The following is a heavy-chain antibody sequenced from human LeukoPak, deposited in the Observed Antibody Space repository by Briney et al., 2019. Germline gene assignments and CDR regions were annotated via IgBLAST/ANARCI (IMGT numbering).Heavy chain of an antibody. V-gene: IGHV3-20*04. CDR2: INWNGGST. D-gene: IGHD3-22*01. Sequence: GGSLRLSCITSGFIFDDFGMAWVRQSPGKGLEWVSGINWNGGSTGYADSVKGRFTISRDNGKNSLYLQMNSLRAEDTALYYCARGGDSSGSYFDYWGQGTLVTVSS. CDR3: ARGGDSSGSYFDY. CDR1: GFIFDDFG. J-gene: IGHJ4*02.